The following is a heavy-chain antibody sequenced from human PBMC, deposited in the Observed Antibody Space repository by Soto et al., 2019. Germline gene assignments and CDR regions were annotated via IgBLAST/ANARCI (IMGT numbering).Heavy chain of an antibody. J-gene: IGHJ4*02. Sequence: QLQESGPGLVKPSQTLSLTCTVSGDSITSGDNYWSWLRQPPGKGLEWIGYIYYSGRSYYTPSLQSRVTMSVDTSKNQFSLTLTSVTAADPAVYYCARGGGFDSWGRGTLVTVSS. CDR1: GDSITSGDNY. CDR3: ARGGGFDS. D-gene: IGHD3-16*01. CDR2: IYYSGRS. V-gene: IGHV4-30-4*01.